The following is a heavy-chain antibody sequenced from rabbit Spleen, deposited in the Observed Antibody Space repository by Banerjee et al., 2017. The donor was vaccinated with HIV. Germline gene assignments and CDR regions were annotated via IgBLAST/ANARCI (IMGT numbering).Heavy chain of an antibody. Sequence: LEESGGGLVKPGGTLTLTCTVSGFSFSSNWICWVRQAPGKGLEWIACIYTHWIPNIHYATWAKGRFTISKPSSTTVTLRMTSLTAADTATYFCARDLDDVIGWNFGWWGQGTLVTVS. J-gene: IGHJ4*01. CDR1: GFSFSSNW. CDR2: IYTHWIPNI. D-gene: IGHD1-1*01. CDR3: ARDLDDVIGWNFGW. V-gene: IGHV1S45*01.